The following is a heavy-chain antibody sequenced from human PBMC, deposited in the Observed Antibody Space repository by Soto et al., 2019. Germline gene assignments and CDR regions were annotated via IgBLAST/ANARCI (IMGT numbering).Heavy chain of an antibody. V-gene: IGHV3-30-3*01. D-gene: IGHD6-13*01. CDR3: ARDEGIYSSSWYPLGPDYGMDV. CDR2: LSYDGSNK. Sequence: QVQLVESGGGVVQPGRSLRLSCAASGFTFSSYAMHWVRQAPGKGLEWVAVLSYDGSNKYYADSGKGRFTISRDNSKNTLYLPMNSLSAEDTAVYYCARDEGIYSSSWYPLGPDYGMDVWGQGTTVTVSS. CDR1: GFTFSSYA. J-gene: IGHJ6*02.